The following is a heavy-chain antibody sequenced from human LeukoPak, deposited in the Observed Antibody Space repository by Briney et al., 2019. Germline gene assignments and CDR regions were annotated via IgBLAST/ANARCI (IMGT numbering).Heavy chain of an antibody. CDR1: GFTFSSCW. V-gene: IGHV3-7*01. D-gene: IGHD1-1*01. Sequence: GGSLRLSCAVSGFTFSSCWVSWVRQAPGKGLEWVANMPPDGNEKYYVDSVRGRFTISRDNAKNSLYLQMNSLRAEDTAAYFCARSPASGTAIGYWGQGTLVTVSS. CDR3: ARSPASGTAIGY. J-gene: IGHJ4*02. CDR2: MPPDGNEK.